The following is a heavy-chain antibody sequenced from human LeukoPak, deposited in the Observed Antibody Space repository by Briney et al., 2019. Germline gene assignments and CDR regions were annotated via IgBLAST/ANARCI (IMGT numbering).Heavy chain of an antibody. Sequence: PGASLRLSCVASGFDFSNCGMHWVRQAPGKGLEWVAFIRYHGSDKYYADSVRGRFTISRDNSENMLYLQMNSLRAEDTAVFYCAKDRWFGDEMAFDYWGQGTLVTVSS. CDR2: IRYHGSDK. D-gene: IGHD3-10*01. CDR1: GFDFSNCG. CDR3: AKDRWFGDEMAFDY. J-gene: IGHJ4*02. V-gene: IGHV3-30*02.